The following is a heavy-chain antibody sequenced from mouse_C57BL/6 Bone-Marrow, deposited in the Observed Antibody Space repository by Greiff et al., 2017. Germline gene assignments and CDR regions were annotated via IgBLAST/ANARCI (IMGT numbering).Heavy chain of an antibody. CDR2: ISIGGNYT. D-gene: IGHD1-1*01. V-gene: IGHV5-6*02. J-gene: IGHJ1*03. Sequence: EVMLVESGGDLVKPGGSLKLSCAASGFTFSSSGLSWVRPTPYKRLAWVATISIGGNYTYYPASVKGRFTISSDHAKNTLYLQMSSLKSEDTAMYYCARRSVVATDFDVWGTGTTVTVSS. CDR3: ARRSVVATDFDV. CDR1: GFTFSSSG.